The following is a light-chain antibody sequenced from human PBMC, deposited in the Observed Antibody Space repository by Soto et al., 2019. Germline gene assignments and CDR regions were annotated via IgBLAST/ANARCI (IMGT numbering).Light chain of an antibody. CDR1: QSLSINS. J-gene: IGKJ3*01. V-gene: IGKV3-20*01. CDR3: QQYDGAPLT. CDR2: AAS. Sequence: EVVLTQSPDTLYLSPGERATLFCRASQSLSINSLDWYQQKPGQALRLLIYAASTRHTGPPDRFNGSGSGTDFALNISRREPEDVAVYYCQQYDGAPLTFGPGTNVDVK.